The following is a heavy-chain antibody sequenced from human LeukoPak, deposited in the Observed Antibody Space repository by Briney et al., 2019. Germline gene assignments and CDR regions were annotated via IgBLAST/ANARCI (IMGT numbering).Heavy chain of an antibody. CDR1: GFIFTDHW. CDR2: IKEDEITK. J-gene: IGHJ4*02. CDR3: ARAVDVADY. Sequence: GGSLRLSCAASGFIFTDHWMSWVRQAPGKGLEWVANIKEDEITKFYADSVRGRFTISRDNAKSSVYLQMNNLRVEDTALYYCARAVDVADYWGRGTLVTVSS. V-gene: IGHV3-7*01. D-gene: IGHD3-16*01.